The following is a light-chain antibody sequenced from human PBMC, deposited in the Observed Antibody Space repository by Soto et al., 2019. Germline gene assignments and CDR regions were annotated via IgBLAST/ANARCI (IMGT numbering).Light chain of an antibody. CDR1: QSVSSY. CDR2: DAS. V-gene: IGKV3-11*01. CDR3: QQRSNWPAYT. Sequence: EIVLTQSPATLSLSPGERATLSCRASQSVSSYLAWYQQKPGQAPRLLIYDASNRATGIPARFSGSGSGTDLTLTISSLEPEDFAVYYCQQRSNWPAYTFGQGTKREIK. J-gene: IGKJ2*01.